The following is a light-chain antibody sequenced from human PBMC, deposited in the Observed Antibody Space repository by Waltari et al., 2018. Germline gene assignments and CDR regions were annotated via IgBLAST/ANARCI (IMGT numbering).Light chain of an antibody. J-gene: IGKJ4*01. Sequence: VLTQSPATLSLSAGERATLSCRASQSVFNYLAWYQQKRGPAPILLIYDTSKRAPGIPARFSGSGSGTDFTLTISNLEADDFALYYCQQGSILPLTFGGGTKVEIK. CDR3: QQGSILPLT. CDR1: QSVFNY. V-gene: IGKV3-11*01. CDR2: DTS.